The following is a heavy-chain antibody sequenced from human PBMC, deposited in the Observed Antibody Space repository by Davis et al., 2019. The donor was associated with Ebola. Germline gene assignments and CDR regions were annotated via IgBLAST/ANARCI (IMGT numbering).Heavy chain of an antibody. V-gene: IGHV1-3*04. J-gene: IGHJ3*02. Sequence: ASVKVSCKASGYTFTSYAMHWVRQAPGQRLEWMGWINTGNGDTKYSQKFQGRVTITRDTSASTASMELSSLRSEDTAVYHCARGRSGTSYDAFDIWGQGTMVTVSS. D-gene: IGHD1-26*01. CDR2: INTGNGDT. CDR1: GYTFTSYA. CDR3: ARGRSGTSYDAFDI.